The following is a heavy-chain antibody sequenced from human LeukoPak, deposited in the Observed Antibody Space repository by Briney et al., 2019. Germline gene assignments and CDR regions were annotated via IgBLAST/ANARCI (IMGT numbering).Heavy chain of an antibody. CDR3: AREGSFDTSGYNDALDI. D-gene: IGHD3-22*01. CDR2: ICSGGTT. J-gene: IGHJ3*02. Sequence: GGSLRLSCAASGFIFSNYAMSWVRQAPGKGLEWVSVICSGGTTSYADSVKGRFTISRDNSKNTLYLQMNSLRAEDTAVYYCAREGSFDTSGYNDALDIWGQGTMVTVSA. V-gene: IGHV3-53*01. CDR1: GFIFSNYA.